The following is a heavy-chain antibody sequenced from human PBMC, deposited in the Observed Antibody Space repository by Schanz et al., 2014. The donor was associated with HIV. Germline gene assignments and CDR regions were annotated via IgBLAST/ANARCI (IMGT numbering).Heavy chain of an antibody. CDR3: ARETVNYYYGMDV. D-gene: IGHD4-4*01. Sequence: VQLVESGGGVVQPGGSLRLSCAASGFRFSRDWMTWVRQAPGMGLVWVSRINNDGSTTTYADSVKGRFTISRDNAKNTLYLQMKSLRAEDTAVYYCARETVNYYYGMDVWGQGTTVTVSS. CDR2: INNDGSTT. CDR1: GFRFSRDW. V-gene: IGHV3-74*01. J-gene: IGHJ6*02.